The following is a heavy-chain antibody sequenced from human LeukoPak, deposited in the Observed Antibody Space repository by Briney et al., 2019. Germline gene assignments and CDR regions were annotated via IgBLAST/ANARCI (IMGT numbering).Heavy chain of an antibody. J-gene: IGHJ3*02. Sequence: PGGSLRLSCAASGFTFSSYSMNWVRQAPGKGLEWLSYISSSSSIIYYADSVKGRFTISRGNAKNSLYLQMNSLRDEDTAVYYCARDGDSSGYYAAFDIWGQGTMVTVSS. V-gene: IGHV3-48*02. CDR2: ISSSSSII. D-gene: IGHD3-22*01. CDR3: ARDGDSSGYYAAFDI. CDR1: GFTFSSYS.